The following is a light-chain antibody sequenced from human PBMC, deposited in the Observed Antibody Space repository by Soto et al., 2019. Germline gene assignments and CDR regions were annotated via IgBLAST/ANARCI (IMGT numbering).Light chain of an antibody. Sequence: QSALTQPASVSGSPGQSITISCTGTRNDIGAYNYVSWYQQHPGKAPKLIIYEVANRPSGISTRFSGSKSGNTASLTISGLQAEDEADYYCSSYKFSTTLRVFGGGTQLTVL. CDR2: EVA. CDR3: SSYKFSTTLRV. CDR1: RNDIGAYNY. V-gene: IGLV2-14*01. J-gene: IGLJ7*01.